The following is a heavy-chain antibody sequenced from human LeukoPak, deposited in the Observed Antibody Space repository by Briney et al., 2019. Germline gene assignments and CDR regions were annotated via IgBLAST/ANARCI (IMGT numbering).Heavy chain of an antibody. Sequence: GGSLRLSCTASGFTFGDYAMSWFRQAPGKGLEWVGLIRGKAYGGTTEYAASVKGRFTISRDDSKSIAYLQMNSLKTEDTAVYYCTRDPNDYVWGSYRALDYWGQGTLVTVSS. J-gene: IGHJ4*02. V-gene: IGHV3-49*03. D-gene: IGHD3-16*02. CDR1: GFTFGDYA. CDR2: IRGKAYGGTT. CDR3: TRDPNDYVWGSYRALDY.